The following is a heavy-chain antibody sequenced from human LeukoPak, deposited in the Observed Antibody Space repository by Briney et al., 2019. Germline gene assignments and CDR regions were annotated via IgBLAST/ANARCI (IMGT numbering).Heavy chain of an antibody. V-gene: IGHV1-18*01. CDR1: GGTFSSYA. Sequence: GASVKVSCKASGGTFSSYAISWVRQAPGQGLEWMGWISAYNGNTNYAQKLQGRVTMTTDTSTSTAYMELRSLRSDDTAVYYCARTSWELRYFDYWGQGTLVTVSS. J-gene: IGHJ4*02. CDR2: ISAYNGNT. CDR3: ARTSWELRYFDY. D-gene: IGHD1-26*01.